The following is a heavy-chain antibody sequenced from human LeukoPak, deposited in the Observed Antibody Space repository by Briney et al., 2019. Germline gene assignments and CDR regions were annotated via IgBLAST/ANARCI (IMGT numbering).Heavy chain of an antibody. Sequence: PGGSLRLSCAASGFTFDDYGMNWVRQVPGKGLEWVSGINWTGGSTGYADSVKGRFTISRDNAKNSLYLQMNSLRAEDTAFYYCARGGTLGYCRNTSCPLYYYYMDVWGKGTTVTVSS. D-gene: IGHD2-2*01. J-gene: IGHJ6*03. CDR2: INWTGGST. CDR3: ARGGTLGYCRNTSCPLYYYYMDV. V-gene: IGHV3-20*04. CDR1: GFTFDDYG.